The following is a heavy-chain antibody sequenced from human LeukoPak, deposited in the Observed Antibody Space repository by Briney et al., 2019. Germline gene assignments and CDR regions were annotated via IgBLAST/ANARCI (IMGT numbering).Heavy chain of an antibody. J-gene: IGHJ5*02. Sequence: SQTLSLTCTVSGGSIGSGGYYWSWIRQPPGKGLEWIGYIYHSGSTYYNPSLKSRVTISVDRSKNQFSLKLSSVTAADTAVYYCARDISGWFDPWGQGTLVTVSS. CDR2: IYHSGST. V-gene: IGHV4-30-2*01. D-gene: IGHD3-10*01. CDR3: ARDISGWFDP. CDR1: GGSIGSGGYY.